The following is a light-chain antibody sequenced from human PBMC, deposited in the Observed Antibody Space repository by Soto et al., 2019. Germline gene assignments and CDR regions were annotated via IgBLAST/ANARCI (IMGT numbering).Light chain of an antibody. J-gene: IGKJ4*01. CDR3: QQGYTTPLT. V-gene: IGKV1-39*01. Sequence: DIPMTQSPSSLSASVGDRVTITCRASQSISRYLNWYQQKIGRAPNLLISTASTLQSGVPSRFSGSGSGTEFTLTISSLQPEDFATYYCQQGYTTPLTFGGGAKVEI. CDR1: QSISRY. CDR2: TAS.